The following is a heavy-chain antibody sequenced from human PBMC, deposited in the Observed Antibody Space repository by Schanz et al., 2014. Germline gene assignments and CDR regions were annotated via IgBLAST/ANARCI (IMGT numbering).Heavy chain of an antibody. J-gene: IGHJ4*02. V-gene: IGHV1-69*08. CDR1: GGTFNSYT. Sequence: QVHLVQSGAEVKTPGSSMKVSCKASGGTFNSYTINWVRQAPGQGLEWMGRIIPILGIANYAQKFQGRVPITADRSASTAYMELSSLRSEDTAVYYCARDRLECGAECYSVEGFEIWGQGTLXIVSS. CDR3: ARDRLECGAECYSVEGFEI. CDR2: IIPILGIA. D-gene: IGHD2-21*01.